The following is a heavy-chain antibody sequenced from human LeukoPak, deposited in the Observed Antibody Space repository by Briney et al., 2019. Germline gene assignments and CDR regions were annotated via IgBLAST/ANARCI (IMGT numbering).Heavy chain of an antibody. D-gene: IGHD2-15*01. J-gene: IGHJ3*02. Sequence: PSETLSLTCTVSGGSITNYSWSWLRQPPGKGLEWIGYIYYSGSTSYNPSLKSRVTISVDTSKNQSSLRVSSVTAADTAVYYCARRYCSGGSCYSALDIWGQGTMVTVSS. CDR1: GGSITNYS. V-gene: IGHV4-59*01. CDR2: IYYSGST. CDR3: ARRYCSGGSCYSALDI.